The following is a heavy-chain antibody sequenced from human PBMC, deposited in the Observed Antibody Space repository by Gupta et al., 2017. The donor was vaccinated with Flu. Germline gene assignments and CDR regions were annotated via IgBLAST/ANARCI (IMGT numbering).Heavy chain of an antibody. CDR1: GYMFVAHY. J-gene: IGHJ4*02. V-gene: IGHV1-2*02. D-gene: IGHD2-21*02. CDR2: INTNTGGT. CDR3: ARDYKLATANTFDF. Sequence: QGHLLQSGPEMTKPGASVKVSCKASGYMFVAHYIHWVRQAPGKGLQWMGWINTNTGGTKYAQKFQGRVTMTRDTSTDTAYMDLSRLTSDDSAVYFCARDYKLATANTFDFWGQGTPVTVSS.